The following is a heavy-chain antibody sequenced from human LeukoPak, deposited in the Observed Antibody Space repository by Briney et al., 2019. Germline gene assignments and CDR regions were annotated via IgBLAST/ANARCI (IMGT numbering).Heavy chain of an antibody. CDR2: IKTDGSEK. CDR3: ATYSSLNRREFQY. CDR1: GFTFSNYW. V-gene: IGHV3-7*01. D-gene: IGHD3-22*01. J-gene: IGHJ1*01. Sequence: GGSLRLSCEGSGFTFSNYWMGWVRQAPGKGLQWVANIKTDGSEKHYVDSVKGRFTISRGNAKNSLYLQMNSLRAEDTAVYYCATYSSLNRREFQYWGQGTLLTVSS.